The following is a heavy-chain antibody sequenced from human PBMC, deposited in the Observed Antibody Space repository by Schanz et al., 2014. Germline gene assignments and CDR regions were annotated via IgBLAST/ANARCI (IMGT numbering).Heavy chain of an antibody. CDR1: GFGFSSYS. D-gene: IGHD6-19*01. CDR3: AASSGWHPSTDY. V-gene: IGHV3-21*04. J-gene: IGHJ4*02. Sequence: EVQLVESGGGLVKPGGSLRLSCAASGFGFSSYSMNWVRQAPGKGLEWVSFIYIGGNTYYADSVKGRFTISRDNAKSSLYLQMNSLRVEDTAVYYCAASSGWHPSTDYWGQGTLVTVSS. CDR2: IYIGGNT.